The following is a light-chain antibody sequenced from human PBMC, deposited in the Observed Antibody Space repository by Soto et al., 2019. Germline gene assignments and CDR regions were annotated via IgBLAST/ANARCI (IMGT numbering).Light chain of an antibody. CDR3: QQSYTTPRT. V-gene: IGKV1-39*01. CDR2: AAS. CDR1: QSITTF. Sequence: DIQMTQSPSSLSASVGDRVSVTCRASQSITTFLNWYQQKPGEAPKLLIYAASSLQSGVPSRFSGCGSGADFTLTIGSLQPEDFATYYCQQSYTTPRTFGQGTKVEVK. J-gene: IGKJ1*01.